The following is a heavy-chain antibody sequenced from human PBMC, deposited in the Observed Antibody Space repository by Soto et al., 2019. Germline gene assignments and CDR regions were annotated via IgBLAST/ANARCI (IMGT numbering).Heavy chain of an antibody. J-gene: IGHJ4*02. CDR2: ISYDGSNK. D-gene: IGHD6-19*01. Sequence: PGGSLRLSCAASGFTFSSYAMHWVRQAPGKGLEGVAVISYDGSNKYYADSVKGRFTISRDNSKNTLYLQMNRLRAGDTAVYYCARALYSRGSYFDYWGQGTLVTVSS. V-gene: IGHV3-30-3*01. CDR1: GFTFSSYA. CDR3: ARALYSRGSYFDY.